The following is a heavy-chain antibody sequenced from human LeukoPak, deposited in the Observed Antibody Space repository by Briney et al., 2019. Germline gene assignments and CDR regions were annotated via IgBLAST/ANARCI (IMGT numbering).Heavy chain of an antibody. Sequence: SETLSLTCTVSGGSISSYYWSWIRQPPGKGLEWIGYIYYSGSTNYNPSLKSRVTISIDTSKNQFSLKLSSVTAADTAVYYCARGRYSGYDVNFGYWGQGTLVTVSS. CDR3: ARGRYSGYDVNFGY. CDR2: IYYSGST. CDR1: GGSISSYY. D-gene: IGHD5-12*01. J-gene: IGHJ4*02. V-gene: IGHV4-59*01.